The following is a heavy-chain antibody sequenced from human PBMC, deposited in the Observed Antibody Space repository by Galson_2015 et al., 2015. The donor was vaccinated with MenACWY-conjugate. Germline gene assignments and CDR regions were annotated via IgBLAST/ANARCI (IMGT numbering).Heavy chain of an antibody. J-gene: IGHJ6*02. D-gene: IGHD3-16*01. CDR1: GFNLNFYA. CDR2: ISLSGSTV. V-gene: IGHV3-48*01. CDR3: ARRQRIITYAVDGGVDGMDV. Sequence: SLRLSCAASGFNLNFYALNWVRQAPGKGLEWISFISLSGSTVQYADSVKGRFNISRDHAKKSLYLQMNSLRGEDTAVYFCARRQRIITYAVDGGVDGMDVWGQGTTVIVSS.